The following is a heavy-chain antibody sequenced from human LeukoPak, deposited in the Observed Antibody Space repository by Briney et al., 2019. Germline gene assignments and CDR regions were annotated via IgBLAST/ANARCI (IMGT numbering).Heavy chain of an antibody. J-gene: IGHJ6*03. CDR1: GGSISSSSYY. D-gene: IGHD4-11*01. CDR3: GRRVDWGYSNGGYMEV. CDR2: IYYSGST. Sequence: SETLSLTCTVSGGSISSSSYYWGWIRQPPGKGLEWIGSIYYSGSTYYNPSRKSRFAISVDTAKNQFSLKLRSVTAADTALDYCGRRVDWGYSNGGYMEVWGKGTKVTVSS. V-gene: IGHV4-39*07.